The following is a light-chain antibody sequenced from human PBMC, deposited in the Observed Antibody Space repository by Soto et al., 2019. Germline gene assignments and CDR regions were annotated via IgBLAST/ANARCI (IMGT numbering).Light chain of an antibody. CDR1: DSDVGGFNY. CDR2: DVS. J-gene: IGLJ1*01. V-gene: IGLV2-14*03. Sequence: QSALTQPASVSGAPGQSITISCTGTDSDVGGFNYVSWYQQYPGKAPKLMIYDVSDRPSGVSNRFSGSKSGNTASLTISGLQAEDEADYYCSSYTAYTTDVFGTGTKATVL. CDR3: SSYTAYTTDV.